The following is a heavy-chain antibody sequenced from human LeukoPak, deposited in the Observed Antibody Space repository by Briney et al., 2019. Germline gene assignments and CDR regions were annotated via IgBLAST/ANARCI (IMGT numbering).Heavy chain of an antibody. Sequence: SETLSLTCTVSGASISSISYYWGWIRQPPGKGLKWIGNIYYSGSTYYNPSLKSRVTMSVDTSKNQFSLNLTSVTAADTAVYYCAREGKLTGYSGGLGFNYWGQGTLVTVSS. CDR1: GASISSISYY. CDR2: IYYSGST. J-gene: IGHJ4*02. CDR3: AREGKLTGYSGGLGFNY. V-gene: IGHV4-39*07. D-gene: IGHD6-19*01.